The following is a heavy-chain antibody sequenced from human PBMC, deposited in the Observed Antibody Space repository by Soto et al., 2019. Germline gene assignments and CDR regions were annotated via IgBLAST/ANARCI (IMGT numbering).Heavy chain of an antibody. J-gene: IGHJ4*02. D-gene: IGHD3-22*01. CDR2: INAGNGNT. V-gene: IGHV1-3*01. CDR1: GYTFTSYA. Sequence: ASVKVSCKASGYTFTSYAMHWVRQAPGQRLEWMGWINAGNGNTKYSQKFQGRVTITRDTSASTAYMELSSLRSEDTAVYYCAKYYYYDSSGYSPCFDYWGQGTLVTVSS. CDR3: AKYYYYDSSGYSPCFDY.